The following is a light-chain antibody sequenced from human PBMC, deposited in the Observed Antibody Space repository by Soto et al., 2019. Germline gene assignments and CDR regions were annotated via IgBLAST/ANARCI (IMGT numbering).Light chain of an antibody. Sequence: HCALTQAASVSGFPGQSITISCTGTSSDVGGYNYVSWYQQHPGKAPKLMIYDVSNRPSGVSNRFSGSKSGNTASLTISGLQAEDETDYYCSSYTSSSTRVFGTGTKVTVL. V-gene: IGLV2-14*01. CDR2: DVS. J-gene: IGLJ1*01. CDR3: SSYTSSSTRV. CDR1: SSDVGGYNY.